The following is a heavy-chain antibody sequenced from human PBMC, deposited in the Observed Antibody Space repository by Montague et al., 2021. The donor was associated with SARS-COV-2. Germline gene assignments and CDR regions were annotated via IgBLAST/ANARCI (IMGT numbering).Heavy chain of an antibody. J-gene: IGHJ5*02. Sequence: SETLSLTCTVSGDSVSSGAYYWSWIRQPPGKGLEWIAYIYYSGNTYTKYNPSIESRVSIAVDTSKNQFPLKLTSGSAADTAVYYCAGEYFDSSGLVWIDPWGQGTLVIVSS. V-gene: IGHV4-61*08. CDR2: IYYSGNTYT. D-gene: IGHD3-22*01. CDR3: AGEYFDSSGLVWIDP. CDR1: GDSVSSGAYY.